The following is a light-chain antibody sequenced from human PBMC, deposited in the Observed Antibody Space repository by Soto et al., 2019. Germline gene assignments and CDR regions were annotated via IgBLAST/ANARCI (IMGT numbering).Light chain of an antibody. V-gene: IGLV1-40*01. CDR3: QSYDSTLSARYV. CDR1: SSNIAAGYA. CDR2: GNI. J-gene: IGLJ1*01. Sequence: QSVMTQPPSESGAPWQRVTISCTGSSSNIAAGYAVHWYQQRPGTAPKLLIFGNINRPSGVPDRFSGPKSGTSASLAITGLQAEDEGDYYCQSYDSTLSARYVFGTGTKVTV.